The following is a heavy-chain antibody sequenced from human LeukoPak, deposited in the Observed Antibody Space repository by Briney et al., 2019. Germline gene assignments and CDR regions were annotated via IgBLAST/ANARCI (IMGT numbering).Heavy chain of an antibody. CDR3: ARVTGYMIEDYFDY. CDR2: IHTSGST. V-gene: IGHV4-4*07. CDR1: GGSISSYY. D-gene: IGHD3-22*01. J-gene: IGHJ4*02. Sequence: SETLSLTCTVSGGSISSYYWSWIRQPAGKGLEWMGRIHTSGSTNYNPSLKSRVTMSVDTSKNQFSLRLRSVTAADTAVYYCARVTGYMIEDYFDYWGQGTLVTVSS.